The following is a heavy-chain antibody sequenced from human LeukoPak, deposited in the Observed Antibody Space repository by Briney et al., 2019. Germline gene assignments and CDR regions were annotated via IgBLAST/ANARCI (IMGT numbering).Heavy chain of an antibody. CDR3: AKDRGYNSWSDDAFDI. Sequence: QTGGSLRLSCAASGFTFSSYAMHWVRQAPGKGLEWVAVISYDGSNKYYADSVKGRFTISRDNSKNTLYLQMNSLRAEDTAVYYCAKDRGYNSWSDDAFDIWGQGTMVTVSS. J-gene: IGHJ3*02. CDR1: GFTFSSYA. CDR2: ISYDGSNK. D-gene: IGHD6-6*01. V-gene: IGHV3-30-3*01.